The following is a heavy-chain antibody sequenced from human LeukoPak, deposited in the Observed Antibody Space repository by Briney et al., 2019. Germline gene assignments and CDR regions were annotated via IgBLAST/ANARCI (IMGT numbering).Heavy chain of an antibody. CDR2: IEYNGATK. V-gene: IGHV3-33*05. Sequence: PGGSLRLSCAASGFIFKNYGMHWARQAPGKGLEWLAFIEYNGATKDYADSVKGRFTISRDNSKNTVYLQMNSLRAEDTAVYYCARGRSGSYGFFDYWSLGNLVTVSS. J-gene: IGHJ4*02. D-gene: IGHD3-10*01. CDR3: ARGRSGSYGFFDY. CDR1: GFIFKNYG.